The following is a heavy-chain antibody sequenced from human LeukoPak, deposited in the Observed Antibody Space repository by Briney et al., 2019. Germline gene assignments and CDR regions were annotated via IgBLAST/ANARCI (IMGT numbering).Heavy chain of an antibody. V-gene: IGHV4-4*09. Sequence: SETLSLTCTVSGGSIRSYYWSWIRQPPGKGLEWIGYIYTSGSTNYNPSLKSRVTISVDTSKNQFSLKLSSVTAADTAVYYCARRIAVAGSRYYFDYWGQGTLVTVSS. CDR2: IYTSGST. CDR1: GGSIRSYY. D-gene: IGHD6-19*01. J-gene: IGHJ4*02. CDR3: ARRIAVAGSRYYFDY.